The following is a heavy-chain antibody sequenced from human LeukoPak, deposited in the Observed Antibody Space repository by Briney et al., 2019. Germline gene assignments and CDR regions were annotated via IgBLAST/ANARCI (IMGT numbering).Heavy chain of an antibody. CDR1: GGSISSYY. D-gene: IGHD3-9*01. Sequence: PSETLSLTCTGSGGSISSYYWSWIRQPPGKGLEWIGYIYYSGSTNYNPSLKSRVTISVDTSKNQFSLKLSSVTAADTAVYYCARRGYDILTGYYYYGMDVWGQGTTVTVSS. J-gene: IGHJ6*02. CDR2: IYYSGST. V-gene: IGHV4-59*08. CDR3: ARRGYDILTGYYYYGMDV.